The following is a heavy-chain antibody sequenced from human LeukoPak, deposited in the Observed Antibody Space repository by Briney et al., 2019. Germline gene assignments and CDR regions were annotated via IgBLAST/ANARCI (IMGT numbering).Heavy chain of an antibody. J-gene: IGHJ4*02. CDR1: GHTFTSYG. D-gene: IGHD6-13*01. V-gene: IGHV1-18*01. Sequence: ASVKVSCKAFGHTFTSYGISWVRQAPGQGLEWMGWISAYNGNTNYAQKLQGRVTMTTDTTTSTAYMELRSLRSDDTAVYYCARDPYSSSWVKYYFDYWGQGTLVTVSS. CDR2: ISAYNGNT. CDR3: ARDPYSSSWVKYYFDY.